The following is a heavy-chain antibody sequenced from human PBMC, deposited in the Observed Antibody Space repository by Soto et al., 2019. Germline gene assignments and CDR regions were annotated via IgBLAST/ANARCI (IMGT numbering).Heavy chain of an antibody. V-gene: IGHV4-30-4*01. CDR2: IYYSGSA. J-gene: IGHJ4*02. CDR3: ARRQLYCSGGNCYAFDY. D-gene: IGHD2-15*01. Sequence: QVQLQESGPGLVKPSQTLSLTCTVSGASISSGDYYWSWIRQPPGKGLEWIGYIYYSGSAYYNPSLKSRVTISVDTSKNQFSLKLSSVTAADTAVYFCARRQLYCSGGNCYAFDYWGQGPLVTVSS. CDR1: GASISSGDYY.